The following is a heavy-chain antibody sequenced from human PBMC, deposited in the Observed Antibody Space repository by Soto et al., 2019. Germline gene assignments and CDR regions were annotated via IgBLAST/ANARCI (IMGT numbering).Heavy chain of an antibody. D-gene: IGHD1-26*01. CDR3: ARAVGVGATNAFDY. CDR1: GGSISSYY. V-gene: IGHV4-59*01. J-gene: IGHJ4*02. Sequence: SETLSLTCTVSGGSISSYYWSWIRQPPGKGLEWIGYIYYSGSTNYNPSLKSRVTISVDTSKNQFSLKLSSVTAADTAVYYCARAVGVGATNAFDYWGQGTLVTVSS. CDR2: IYYSGST.